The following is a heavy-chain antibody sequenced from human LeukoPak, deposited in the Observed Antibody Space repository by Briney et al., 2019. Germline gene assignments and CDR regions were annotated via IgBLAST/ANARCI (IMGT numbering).Heavy chain of an antibody. CDR1: GGSISSSSYY. V-gene: IGHV4-39*01. D-gene: IGHD5-18*01. CDR3: ARHSWGYGYYYGMDV. Sequence: SETLSLTCTVSGGSISSSSYYWAWMRQPPGKGLEWIGSIYYSGSTYYNPSLKSRVTISVDTSKIQFSLKLSSVTAADTAVYYCARHSWGYGYYYGMDVWGQGTTVTVSS. CDR2: IYYSGST. J-gene: IGHJ6*02.